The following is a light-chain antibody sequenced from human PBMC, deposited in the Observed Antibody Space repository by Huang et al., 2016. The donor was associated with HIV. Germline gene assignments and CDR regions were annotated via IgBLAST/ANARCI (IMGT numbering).Light chain of an antibody. J-gene: IGKJ4*01. CDR1: QDINTY. V-gene: IGKV1D-8*03. CDR2: SAS. Sequence: VIWMTQSPPFLSASTGDRVTISCRVSQDINTYLAWYQQKPGKTPELHIYSASILQDGIPSSFNGSGSGTQFTLTINCLQTEDVATYYCQQYHTFPLTFGAGTEVEI. CDR3: QQYHTFPLT.